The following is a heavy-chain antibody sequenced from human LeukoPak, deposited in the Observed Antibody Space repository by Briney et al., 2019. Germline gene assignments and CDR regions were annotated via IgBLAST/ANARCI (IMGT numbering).Heavy chain of an antibody. D-gene: IGHD5-18*01. CDR1: GGSISSGDYY. Sequence: SETLSLTCTVSGGSISSGDYYWSWIRQPPGKGLEWIGYIYYSGSTYYNPSLKSRVTISVDTSKNQFSLKLSSVTAADTAVYYCASSGYSYGYVEDYWGQGTLVTVSS. CDR3: ASSGYSYGYVEDY. J-gene: IGHJ4*02. CDR2: IYYSGST. V-gene: IGHV4-30-4*01.